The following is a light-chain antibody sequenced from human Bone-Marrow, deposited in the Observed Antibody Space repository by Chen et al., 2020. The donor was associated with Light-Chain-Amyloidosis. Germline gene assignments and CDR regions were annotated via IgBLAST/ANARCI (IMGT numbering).Light chain of an antibody. CDR3: QSADSSGTYEVI. V-gene: IGLV3-25*03. Sequence: YELTQPPSVSVSPGQTARLTRSGADVPTKYANWYQQTPGQAPVLVIHRDTERPSGISERFSGSSSGTTATLTISGVQAEDEADYHCQSADSSGTYEVIFGGGTKLTVL. CDR2: RDT. J-gene: IGLJ2*01. CDR1: DVPTKY.